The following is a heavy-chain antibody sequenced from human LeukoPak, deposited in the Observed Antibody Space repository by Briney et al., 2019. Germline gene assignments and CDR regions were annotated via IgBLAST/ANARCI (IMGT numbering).Heavy chain of an antibody. D-gene: IGHD3-3*01. CDR1: GGTFSSYA. CDR2: IIPIFGTA. Sequence: SVKVSCKASGGTFSSYAISWVRQAPGQGLDWMGGIIPIFGTANYAQKFQGRVTITADESTSTAYMELSSLRSEDTAVYYCAREGRRFLEWLLSHDAFDIWGQGTMVTVSS. J-gene: IGHJ3*02. CDR3: AREGRRFLEWLLSHDAFDI. V-gene: IGHV1-69*13.